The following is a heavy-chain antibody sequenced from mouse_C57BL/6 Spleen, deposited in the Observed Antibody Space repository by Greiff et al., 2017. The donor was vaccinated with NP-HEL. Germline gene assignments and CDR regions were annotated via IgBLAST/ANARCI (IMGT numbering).Heavy chain of an antibody. Sequence: EVQVVESGGGLVKPGGSLKLSCAASGFTFSSYTMSWVRQTPEKRLEWVATISGGGGNTYYPDSVKGRFTISRDNAKNTLYLQMSSLRSEDTALYYCARRQLRLRYYFDYWGQGTTLTVSS. D-gene: IGHD3-2*02. CDR1: GFTFSSYT. CDR3: ARRQLRLRYYFDY. V-gene: IGHV5-9*01. CDR2: ISGGGGNT. J-gene: IGHJ2*01.